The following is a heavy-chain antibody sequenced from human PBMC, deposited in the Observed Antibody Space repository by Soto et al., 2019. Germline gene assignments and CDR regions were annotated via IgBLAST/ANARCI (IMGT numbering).Heavy chain of an antibody. CDR1: GGSISSGAYF. D-gene: IGHD2-2*01. V-gene: IGHV4-31*03. Sequence: PSETLSLTCTVSGGSISSGAYFWSWIRHHPGKGLEWIGYIFYSGSTYYNPSLKSRVTASVDTSKNQFSLKLSSATAADTAVYYCVRGGYCNSTSCFQKWFDPWGQGTLVTVSS. J-gene: IGHJ5*02. CDR3: VRGGYCNSTSCFQKWFDP. CDR2: IFYSGST.